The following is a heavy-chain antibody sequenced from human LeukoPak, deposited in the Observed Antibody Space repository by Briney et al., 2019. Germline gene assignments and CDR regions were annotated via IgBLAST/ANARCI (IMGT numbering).Heavy chain of an antibody. D-gene: IGHD2-21*01. CDR2: IYPGDSDT. J-gene: IGHJ4*02. CDR3: ARAYYCGARSCKLEY. V-gene: IGHV5-51*04. CDR1: GYSFNSYW. Sequence: GESLKISCQGSGYSFNSYWIAWVRQMPGKGLEWIGIIYPGDSDTSYGTSFQGQITISADKPINTGFLRWSGLKASSTPMYYFARAYYCGARSCKLEYWGQGTLVTVSS.